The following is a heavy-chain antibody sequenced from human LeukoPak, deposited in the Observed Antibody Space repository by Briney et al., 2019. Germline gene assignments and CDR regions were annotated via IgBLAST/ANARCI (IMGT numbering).Heavy chain of an antibody. V-gene: IGHV3-23*01. J-gene: IGHJ6*03. CDR1: GFTFSSYA. CDR2: ISGSGGST. Sequence: PGGSLRLSCAASGFTFSSYAMNWVRQAPGKGLEWVSAISGSGGSTYYADSVKGRFTISRHNSKNTLYLQMNSLRAEDTAVYYCAKATQGFYYYYMDVWGKGTTVTVSS. CDR3: AKATQGFYYYYMDV.